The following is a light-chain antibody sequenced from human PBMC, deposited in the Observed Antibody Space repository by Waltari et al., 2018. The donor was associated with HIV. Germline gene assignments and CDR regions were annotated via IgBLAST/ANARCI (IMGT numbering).Light chain of an antibody. V-gene: IGLV1-40*01. CDR3: QSFDSVVTSSV. CDR1: SSNIGARYA. CDR2: EST. Sequence: QSMLTQPPSVSGAPGQRVTLSCSGSSSNIGARYAVHWYQHIPGTAPKLLIYESTNRPSGVPDRFSASTSGTSASLAITGLQAEDEADYYCQSFDSVVTSSVFGGGTKLTVL. J-gene: IGLJ2*01.